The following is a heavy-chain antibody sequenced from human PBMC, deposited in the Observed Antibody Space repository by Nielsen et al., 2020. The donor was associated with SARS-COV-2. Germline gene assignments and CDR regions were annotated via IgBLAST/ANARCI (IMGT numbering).Heavy chain of an antibody. CDR1: GFTFSSYG. CDR2: ISSSSSYT. D-gene: IGHD2-15*01. V-gene: IGHV3-21*05. J-gene: IGHJ4*02. Sequence: GESLKISCAASGFTFSSYGTHWVRQAPGKGLEWVSYISSSSSYTNYADSVKGRFTISRDNAKNSLYLQMNSLRAEDTAVYYCAGCSGGSCYATTFDYWGQGTLVTVSS. CDR3: AGCSGGSCYATTFDY.